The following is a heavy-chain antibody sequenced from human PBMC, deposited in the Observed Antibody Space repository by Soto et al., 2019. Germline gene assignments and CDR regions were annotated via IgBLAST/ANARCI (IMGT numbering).Heavy chain of an antibody. J-gene: IGHJ6*02. V-gene: IGHV4-34*01. CDR1: GGSFSGYY. CDR3: ARDYYDSSGYYRDHSYGMDV. D-gene: IGHD3-22*01. CDR2: INYSGNT. Sequence: SETLSLTCAVYGGSFSGYYWSWIRQPPGKGLEWIGEINYSGNTNYNPSLKSRVTIPVDASKNQFSLKLSSVTAADTAVYYCARDYYDSSGYYRDHSYGMDVWGQGTTVTVS.